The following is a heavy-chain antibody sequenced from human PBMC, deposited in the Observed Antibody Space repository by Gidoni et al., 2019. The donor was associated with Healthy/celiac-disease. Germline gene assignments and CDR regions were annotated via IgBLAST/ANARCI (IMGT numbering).Heavy chain of an antibody. J-gene: IGHJ4*02. D-gene: IGHD6-19*01. CDR1: GFTFRCYA. CDR3: AKASYIAVAGTNFDY. Sequence: EVQLLESGGGLVQPGGSLRLSCAASGFTFRCYAMSWVRQAPGKGLEWVSAISGSGGSTYYADSVKSRFTISRDNSKSTLYLQMNSLRAEDTAVYYCAKASYIAVAGTNFDYWGQGTLVTVSS. CDR2: ISGSGGST. V-gene: IGHV3-23*01.